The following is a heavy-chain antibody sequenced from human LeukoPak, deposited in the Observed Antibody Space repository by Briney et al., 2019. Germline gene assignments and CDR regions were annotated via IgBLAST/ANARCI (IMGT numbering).Heavy chain of an antibody. CDR1: GGSISSYY. D-gene: IGHD2-21*01. CDR2: IYYSGST. CDR3: ARAGGINFFDY. V-gene: IGHV4-59*01. J-gene: IGHJ4*02. Sequence: SETLCLTCTVSGGSISSYYWSWIRQPPGKGLEWIGYIYYSGSTNYNPSLKSRVTISVDTSKNQFSLKLSSVTAADTAVYYCARAGGINFFDYWGQGTLVTVSS.